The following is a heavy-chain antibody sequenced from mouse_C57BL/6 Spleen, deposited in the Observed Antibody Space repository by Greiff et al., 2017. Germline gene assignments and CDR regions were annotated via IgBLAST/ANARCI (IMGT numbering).Heavy chain of an antibody. CDR1: GYAFSSYW. J-gene: IGHJ2*01. CDR2: IYPGDGDT. CDR3: ARGHDDYFDY. Sequence: VQGVESGAELVKPGASVKISCKASGYAFSSYWMNWVKQRPGKGLEWIGQIYPGDGDTNYNGKFKGKATLTADKSSSTAYMQLSSLTSEDSAVYFCARGHDDYFDYWGQGTTLTVSS. V-gene: IGHV1-80*01. D-gene: IGHD2-3*01.